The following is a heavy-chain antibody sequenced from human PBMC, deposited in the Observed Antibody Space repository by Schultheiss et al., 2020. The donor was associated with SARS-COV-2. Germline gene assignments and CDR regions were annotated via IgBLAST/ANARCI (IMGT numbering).Heavy chain of an antibody. CDR2: IYYSGST. CDR3: ARAAAAAGNWFDP. CDR1: GGSISSGDYY. J-gene: IGHJ5*02. V-gene: IGHV4-30-4*01. D-gene: IGHD6-13*01. Sequence: SETLSLTCTVSGGSISSGDYYWSWIRQPPGKGLEWIGYIYYSGSTNYNPSLKSRVTISVDTSKNQFSLKLNYVTAADTAVYYCARAAAAAGNWFDPWGHGTLVTVSS.